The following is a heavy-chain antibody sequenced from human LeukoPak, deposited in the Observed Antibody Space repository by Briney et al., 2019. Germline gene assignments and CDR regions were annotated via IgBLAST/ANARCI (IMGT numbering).Heavy chain of an antibody. V-gene: IGHV3-13*01. J-gene: IGHJ2*01. CDR2: IGAGSDI. Sequence: PGGSLRLSCAASGFTFSRSDMHWVRQASGVGLEWVSAIGAGSDIYYPDSVKGRFTISRENAKNSLYLQMNSLRVEDTAVYYCVREVRDDYSYDWSFDLWGRGTLVTVSS. CDR1: GFTFSRSD. CDR3: VREVRDDYSYDWSFDL. D-gene: IGHD4-11*01.